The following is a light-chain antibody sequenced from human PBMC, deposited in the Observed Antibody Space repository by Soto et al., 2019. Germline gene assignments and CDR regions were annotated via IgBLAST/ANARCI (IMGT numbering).Light chain of an antibody. J-gene: IGKJ2*01. V-gene: IGKV1-39*01. CDR3: QQRDSFPST. Sequence: DIQMTQSPSSLSASVGDRVTITCRASQGISSYLTWYKQIPGKAPELLIYGASSLQSGVPSRFSGSGSGTEFTLSISSLQPEDFATFYCQQRDSFPSTFGQGTKLEMK. CDR1: QGISSY. CDR2: GAS.